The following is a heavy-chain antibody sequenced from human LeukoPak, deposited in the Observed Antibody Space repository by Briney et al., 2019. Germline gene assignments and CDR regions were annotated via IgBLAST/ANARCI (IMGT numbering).Heavy chain of an antibody. CDR2: TYYSGST. D-gene: IGHD5-12*01. J-gene: IGHJ4*02. CDR1: GGSISSGDYY. V-gene: IGHV4-30-4*01. CDR3: ARALSLRGYSGQDFDY. Sequence: SETLSLTCTVSGGSISSGDYYWSWIRQPPGKGLEWIGYTYYSGSTYYNPSLKSRVTISVDTSKNQFSLKLSSVTAADTAVYYCARALSLRGYSGQDFDYWGQGTLVTVSS.